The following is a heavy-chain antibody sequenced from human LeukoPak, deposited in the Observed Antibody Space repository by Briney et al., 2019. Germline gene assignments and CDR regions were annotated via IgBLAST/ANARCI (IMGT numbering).Heavy chain of an antibody. CDR3: ARLLNRRSFDY. D-gene: IGHD1-14*01. Sequence: GESLKISCNGSGYSFISYWIGWVRQMPGKGLEWMGIIYPGDSDTRYSPSFQGQVTISADKSISTPYLQWSSLKASDAAMYYCARLLNRRSFDYWGQGTLVTVSS. J-gene: IGHJ4*02. CDR2: IYPGDSDT. CDR1: GYSFISYW. V-gene: IGHV5-51*01.